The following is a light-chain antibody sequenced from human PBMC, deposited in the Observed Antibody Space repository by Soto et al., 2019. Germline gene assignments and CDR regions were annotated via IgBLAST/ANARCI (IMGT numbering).Light chain of an antibody. V-gene: IGKV1-5*01. CDR1: QSISSW. CDR3: QQYNSYPPYT. J-gene: IGKJ2*01. Sequence: DIQMTQSPSTLSASVGDRVTITCRASQSISSWLAWYQQKPGKAPKLLIYDASSLESGVPSRFSGSGSGTEFTRPISSLQPDDFATYYCQQYNSYPPYTFGQGTKLEIK. CDR2: DAS.